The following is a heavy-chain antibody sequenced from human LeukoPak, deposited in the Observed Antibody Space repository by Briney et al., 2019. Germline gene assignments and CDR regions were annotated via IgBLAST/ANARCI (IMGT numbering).Heavy chain of an antibody. V-gene: IGHV3-15*01. CDR3: ARNGVLYYYDSSGYYWYFDY. Sequence: PGGSLRLSCAASGFTFSNAWMSWVRQAPGKGLEWVGRIKSKTDGGTTDYAAPVKGRFTISRDDSKNTLYLQMNSLRAEDTAVYYCARNGVLYYYDSSGYYWYFDYWGQGTLVTVSS. CDR1: GFTFSNAW. J-gene: IGHJ4*02. CDR2: IKSKTDGGTT. D-gene: IGHD3-22*01.